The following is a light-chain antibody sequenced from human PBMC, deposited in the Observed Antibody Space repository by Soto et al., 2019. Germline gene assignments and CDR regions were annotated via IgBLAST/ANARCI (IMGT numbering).Light chain of an antibody. CDR2: WAS. V-gene: IGKV4-1*01. CDR3: QQYYSTPIT. J-gene: IGKJ5*01. Sequence: DIVMTHSPDSLSVSLGERATINCKSSQIFLYSSNNKNYLAWYQQKPGQPPKLLIYWASTRESGVPDRFSGSGSGTDFTLTISSLQAEDVAVYYCQQYYSTPITFGQGTRLEIK. CDR1: QIFLYSSNNKNY.